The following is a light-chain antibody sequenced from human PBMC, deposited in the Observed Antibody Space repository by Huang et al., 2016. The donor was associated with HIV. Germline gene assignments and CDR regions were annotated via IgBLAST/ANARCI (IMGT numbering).Light chain of an antibody. CDR2: GIS. Sequence: EVVMTQSPATLSVSPGERATLSCRASQRIGSNYLAGYQQKPGQAPRLLIYGISTRATGIPARFSGSGSGTEFTLTISSLQSEDFAVYYCQQYTDWPITFGQGTRLEIK. V-gene: IGKV3-15*01. J-gene: IGKJ5*01. CDR3: QQYTDWPIT. CDR1: QRIGSN.